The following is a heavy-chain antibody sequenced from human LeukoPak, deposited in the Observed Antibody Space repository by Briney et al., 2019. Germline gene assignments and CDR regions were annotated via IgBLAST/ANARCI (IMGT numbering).Heavy chain of an antibody. CDR1: GYTFTSYD. V-gene: IGHV1-8*01. CDR2: MNPNSGNT. Sequence: ASVKVSCKASGYTFTSYDINWVRQATGQGLEWMGWMNPNSGNTGYAQKIQVRVTMTRNTSIRTAYMELSSLRSEDTAVYYCARVMGSRCSGGSCYSDDAFDIWGQGTMVTVSS. CDR3: ARVMGSRCSGGSCYSDDAFDI. D-gene: IGHD2-15*01. J-gene: IGHJ3*02.